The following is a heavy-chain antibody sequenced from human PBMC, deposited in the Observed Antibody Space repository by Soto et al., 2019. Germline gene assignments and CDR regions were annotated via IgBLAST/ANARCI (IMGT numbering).Heavy chain of an antibody. CDR3: ARTGMYYDFWSGYYIDYYYGMDV. CDR2: IYPGDSDT. V-gene: IGHV5-51*01. D-gene: IGHD3-3*01. J-gene: IGHJ6*02. CDR1: GYSFTSYW. Sequence: GESLKISCNGSGYSFTSYWIGWVRQMPGKGLEWMGIIYPGDSDTRYSPSFQGQVTISADKSISTAYLQWSSLKASDTAMYYCARTGMYYDFWSGYYIDYYYGMDVWGQGTTVTVSS.